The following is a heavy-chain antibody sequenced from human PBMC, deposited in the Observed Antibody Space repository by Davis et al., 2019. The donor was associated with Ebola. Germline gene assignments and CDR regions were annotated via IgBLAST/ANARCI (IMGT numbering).Heavy chain of an antibody. Sequence: PGGSLRLSCAASGFSVSNNYMTWVRQAPGKGLEWVSVIYSGGSTYYADSVKGRFTISRDNSKNTLYLQMNSLRAEDTAVYYCARVPYYYYAMDVWGQGTTVTVSS. CDR1: GFSVSNNY. J-gene: IGHJ6*02. CDR2: IYSGGST. V-gene: IGHV3-53*01. CDR3: ARVPYYYYAMDV.